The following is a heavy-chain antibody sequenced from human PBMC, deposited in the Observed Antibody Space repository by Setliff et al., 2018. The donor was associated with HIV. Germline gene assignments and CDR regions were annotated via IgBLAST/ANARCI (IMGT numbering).Heavy chain of an antibody. CDR2: IWYDGSNK. V-gene: IGHV3-30*02. J-gene: IGHJ4*02. Sequence: GGSLRLSCAASGFTFSSYGIHWVRQAPGKGLEWVALIWYDGSNKYYADSVKGRFTISRDNARNSLYLQMNSLRAEDTALYYCTKDSGDGYNYVAYYFDYWGQGTLVTVSS. CDR1: GFTFSSYG. D-gene: IGHD5-12*01. CDR3: TKDSGDGYNYVAYYFDY.